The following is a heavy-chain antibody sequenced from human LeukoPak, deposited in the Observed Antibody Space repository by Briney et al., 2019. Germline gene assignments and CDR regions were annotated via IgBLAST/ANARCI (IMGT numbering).Heavy chain of an antibody. Sequence: SSETLSLTCAVYGGSFGGYYWSWIRQPPGKGLEWIGEINHSGNTNDNPSHKSRATISVDTPKNQFSLKLRSVTAADTAVYYCARVAAAGTDPGAFDIWGQGTMVTVSS. CDR2: INHSGNT. D-gene: IGHD6-13*01. V-gene: IGHV4-34*04. J-gene: IGHJ3*02. CDR1: GGSFGGYY. CDR3: ARVAAAGTDPGAFDI.